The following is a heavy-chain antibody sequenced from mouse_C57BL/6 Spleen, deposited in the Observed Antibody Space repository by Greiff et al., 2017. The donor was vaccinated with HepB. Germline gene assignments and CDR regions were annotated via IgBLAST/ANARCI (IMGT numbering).Heavy chain of an antibody. V-gene: IGHV1-18*01. CDR2: INPKKGRT. CDR1: GYTFPDYN. CDR3: ARSTTYGSAWFAY. Sequence: VQLKQPGPELVKPGASVKIPCKASGYTFPDYNMDWVKQRHGKSLEWIGDINPKKGRTIYNQKFKGKATLTVDKSFSTAYMEPRSLTSEDTAVYYCARSTTYGSAWFAYWGQGTLVTVSA. D-gene: IGHD2-2*01. J-gene: IGHJ3*01.